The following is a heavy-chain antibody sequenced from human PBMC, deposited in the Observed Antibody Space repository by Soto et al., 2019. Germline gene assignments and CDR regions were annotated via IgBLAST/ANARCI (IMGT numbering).Heavy chain of an antibody. CDR1: GFTFSSYA. CDR3: AKDLDIVVVVAATVLAFDI. J-gene: IGHJ3*02. Sequence: GGSLRLSCAASGFTFSSYAMSWVRQAPGKGLEWVSAISGSGGSTYYADSVKGRFTISRDNSKNTLYLQMNSLRAEDTAVYYCAKDLDIVVVVAATVLAFDIWGQGTMVTVSS. D-gene: IGHD2-15*01. V-gene: IGHV3-23*01. CDR2: ISGSGGST.